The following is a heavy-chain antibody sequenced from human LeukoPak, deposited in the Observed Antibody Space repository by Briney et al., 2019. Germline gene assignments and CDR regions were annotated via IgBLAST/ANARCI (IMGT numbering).Heavy chain of an antibody. Sequence: GRSLRLSCAASGFTFSSYAMHWVRQAPGKGLEWVAVISYDGSNKYYADSVKGRFTISRDNSKNTLYLQMNSLRAEDTAVYYCAREPYYDCSGSFDYWGQGTLVTVSS. V-gene: IGHV3-30-3*01. CDR2: ISYDGSNK. CDR1: GFTFSSYA. D-gene: IGHD3-22*01. J-gene: IGHJ4*02. CDR3: AREPYYDCSGSFDY.